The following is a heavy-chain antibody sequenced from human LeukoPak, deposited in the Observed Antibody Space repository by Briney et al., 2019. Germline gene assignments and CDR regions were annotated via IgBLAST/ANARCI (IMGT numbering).Heavy chain of an antibody. CDR3: TKDPRGGVVRVYYSDY. Sequence: PGGSLRLSCAASGFTFSSYAMSWVRQAPGKGLEWVSAISGSGGSTYYADSVKGRFTISRDSSKITLYLQMNSLRAGDTAVYYCTKDPRGGVVRVYYSDYWGQGTLVTVSS. CDR2: ISGSGGST. V-gene: IGHV3-23*01. J-gene: IGHJ4*02. D-gene: IGHD3-10*01. CDR1: GFTFSSYA.